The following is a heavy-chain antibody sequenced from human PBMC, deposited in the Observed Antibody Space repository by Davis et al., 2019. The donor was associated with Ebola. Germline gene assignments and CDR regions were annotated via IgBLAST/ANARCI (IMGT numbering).Heavy chain of an antibody. CDR2: ISAYNGNT. J-gene: IGHJ6*02. Sequence: APVKVSCKASGYTFTSYGISWVRQAPGQGLEWMGWISAYNGNTNYAQKLQGRVTMTTDTSTSTAYMELRSLRSDDTAVYYCARTWDPYYYYGMDVWGQGTTVTVSS. CDR1: GYTFTSYG. D-gene: IGHD1-26*01. CDR3: ARTWDPYYYYGMDV. V-gene: IGHV1-18*01.